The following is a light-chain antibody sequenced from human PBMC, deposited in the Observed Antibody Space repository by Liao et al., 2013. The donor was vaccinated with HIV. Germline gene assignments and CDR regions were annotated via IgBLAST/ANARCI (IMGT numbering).Light chain of an antibody. CDR3: QAWDSSTNYV. Sequence: SYELTQPPSVSVSPGQTASITCSGDKLGDRYACWYQQKPGQSPVLVIYQGSKRPSGIPERFSGSNSGTTATLTISGTQALDEADYYCQAWDSSTNYVFGSGTQVTV. J-gene: IGLJ1*01. CDR1: KLGDRY. CDR2: QGS. V-gene: IGLV3-1*01.